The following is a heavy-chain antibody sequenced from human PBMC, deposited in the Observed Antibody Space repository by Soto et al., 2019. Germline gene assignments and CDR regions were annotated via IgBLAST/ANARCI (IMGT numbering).Heavy chain of an antibody. CDR1: GGTFSSYT. V-gene: IGHV1-69*12. CDR2: IIPIFGTA. CDR3: ARGNHRWLQLWYFDL. D-gene: IGHD5-12*01. Sequence: QVQLVQSGAEVKKPGSSVTVSCTASGGTFSSYTISWERQAPGQGLEWMGGIIPIFGTANYAQKFQGRVTITADESTSTAYMELSSLRSKDTAVYYCARGNHRWLQLWYFDLWGRGTLVTVSS. J-gene: IGHJ2*01.